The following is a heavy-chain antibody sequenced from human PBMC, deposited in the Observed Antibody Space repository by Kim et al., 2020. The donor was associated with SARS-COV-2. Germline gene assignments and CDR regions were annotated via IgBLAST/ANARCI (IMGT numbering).Heavy chain of an antibody. CDR2: IWPGDSTV. CDR3: AQRGAAAAYALDV. V-gene: IGHV5-51*01. Sequence: GESLKISCQGSGNSFSTSWIAWVGQMPGRGLEWMGVIWPGDSTVKYNPSFEGHITISADNSIDNVYLEWLNLRASDSATYFCAQRGAAAAYALDVWGQGTTVTVS. J-gene: IGHJ6*02. CDR1: GNSFSTSW. D-gene: IGHD6-25*01.